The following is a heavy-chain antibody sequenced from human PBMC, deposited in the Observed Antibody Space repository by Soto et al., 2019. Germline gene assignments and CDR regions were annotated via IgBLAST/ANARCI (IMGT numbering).Heavy chain of an antibody. J-gene: IGHJ5*02. D-gene: IGHD1-26*01. CDR2: ISGSGFKK. CDR3: AKNQGVELVPLATVDWFDP. V-gene: IGHV3-23*01. CDR1: GFIFENFG. Sequence: PVGSLRLSCAASGFIFENFGMSWVRQAPGKGLEWISSISGSGFKKYYADSVKGRFTIPRDNSKSTVYLELNNLSAEDTAVYHCAKNQGVELVPLATVDWFDPWGQGSVVTVSS.